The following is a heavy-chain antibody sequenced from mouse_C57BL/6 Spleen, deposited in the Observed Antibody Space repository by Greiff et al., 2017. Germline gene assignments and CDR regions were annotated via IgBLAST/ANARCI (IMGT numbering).Heavy chain of an antibody. Sequence: EVQLQQSGPELVKPGASVKISCKASGYTFTDYYMNWVKQSHGKSLEWIGDINPNNGGTSYNQKFKGKATLTVDKSSSTAYMALRSRTSEDSAVYYCARGGVEYEGYDYFDYWGQGTTLTVSS. CDR2: INPNNGGT. CDR1: GYTFTDYY. V-gene: IGHV1-26*01. J-gene: IGHJ2*01. D-gene: IGHD2-3*01. CDR3: ARGGVEYEGYDYFDY.